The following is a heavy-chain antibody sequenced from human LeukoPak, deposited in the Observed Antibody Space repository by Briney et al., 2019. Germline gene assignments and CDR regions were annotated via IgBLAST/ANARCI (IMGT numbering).Heavy chain of an antibody. Sequence: ASVKVSCKVSGYTLTELSMHWVRQAPGKGLEWMGGFDPEDGETIYAQKFQGRVTMTEDTSTDTAYMKLSSLRSEDTAVYYCAIPYVDTAMVTGAFDIWGQGTMVTVSS. CDR1: GYTLTELS. CDR2: FDPEDGET. V-gene: IGHV1-24*01. D-gene: IGHD5-18*01. CDR3: AIPYVDTAMVTGAFDI. J-gene: IGHJ3*02.